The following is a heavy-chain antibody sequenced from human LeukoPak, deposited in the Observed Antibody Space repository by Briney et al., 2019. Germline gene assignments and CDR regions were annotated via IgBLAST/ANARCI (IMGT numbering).Heavy chain of an antibody. CDR3: AKDPAGLGATDYYFDY. Sequence: GGSLRLSCAASGFTFSSYGMHWVRKAPGRGLEWVAFIRYDGSNKYYADSVKGRFTISRDDSKNTLYLQMNSLRAEDTAVYYCAKDPAGLGATDYYFDYWGQGTLVTVSS. CDR1: GFTFSSYG. D-gene: IGHD1-26*01. J-gene: IGHJ4*02. CDR2: IRYDGSNK. V-gene: IGHV3-30*02.